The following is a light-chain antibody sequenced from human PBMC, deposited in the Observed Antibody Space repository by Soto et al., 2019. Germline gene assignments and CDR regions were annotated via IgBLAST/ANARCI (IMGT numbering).Light chain of an antibody. J-gene: IGKJ1*01. CDR2: DAS. Sequence: DVQMAQSPSTVPASVGDRVTITCRASQSISNWLAWYQQKPGTAPKLLIYDASSLESGVPSRFSGSRSGTEFTLTISSLQPDDFATYYCQQYNTYSWTFGQGTKVDIK. CDR3: QQYNTYSWT. CDR1: QSISNW. V-gene: IGKV1-5*01.